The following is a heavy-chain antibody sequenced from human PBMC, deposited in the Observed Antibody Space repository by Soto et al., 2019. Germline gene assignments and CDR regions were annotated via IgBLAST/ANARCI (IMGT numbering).Heavy chain of an antibody. CDR3: AREVPLSARPEGVGSNNYYGMDV. CDR2: ISYNGRT. D-gene: IGHD6-6*01. V-gene: IGHV4-38-2*02. CDR1: GYSITSGYY. J-gene: IGHJ6*02. Sequence: NPSETLSLTCAVSGYSITSGYYWAWIRQPPGKGLEWIGSISYNGRTYYNPSLKSRVTISADTSKNRFSLRLTSVAAADTAVYYCAREVPLSARPEGVGSNNYYGMDVWGQGTTVTVSS.